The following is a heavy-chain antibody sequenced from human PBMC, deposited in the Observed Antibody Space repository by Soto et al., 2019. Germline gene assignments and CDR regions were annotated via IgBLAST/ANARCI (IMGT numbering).Heavy chain of an antibody. J-gene: IGHJ4*02. Sequence: SETLSLTCTVSGGSLSSYYWSWIRQPPGKGLEWIGYIYYSGSTNYNPSLKSRVTISVDTSKNQFSLKLSSVTAAATAVYYCARNGEGVGDYIWGSYLFDYWGQGTLVTVSS. D-gene: IGHD3-16*02. V-gene: IGHV4-59*08. CDR2: IYYSGST. CDR1: GGSLSSYY. CDR3: ARNGEGVGDYIWGSYLFDY.